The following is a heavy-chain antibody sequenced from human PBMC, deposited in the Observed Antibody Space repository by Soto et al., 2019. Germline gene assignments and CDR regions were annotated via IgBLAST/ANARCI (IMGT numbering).Heavy chain of an antibody. Sequence: QVQLVQSGAEVKKPGSSVRVSCKASGGTLRSHAINWVRQDPGQGLEWMGGITPIFGSFNYAQKFQGRVTITADAYSITADMELRSLRSEDTAVYYCAGTVEIPYYHGMDVWGQGTTVTVYS. CDR3: AGTVEIPYYHGMDV. D-gene: IGHD4-4*01. V-gene: IGHV1-69*01. J-gene: IGHJ6*01. CDR2: ITPIFGSF. CDR1: GGTLRSHA.